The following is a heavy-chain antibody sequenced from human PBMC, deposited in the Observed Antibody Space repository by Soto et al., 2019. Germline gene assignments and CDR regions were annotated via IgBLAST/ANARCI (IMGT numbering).Heavy chain of an antibody. D-gene: IGHD5-12*01. V-gene: IGHV3-23*01. CDR2: ISGSGGST. Sequence: PGGSLRLSCAASGFSFSTYAMSWVRQAPGKGLEWVAGISGSGGSTYYADSVKGRFTISRDNSKITLYLQLNSLRAEDTAVYYCGKSPGIYDLVFSSPPDAFDIWGQGTMVTVSS. CDR3: GKSPGIYDLVFSSPPDAFDI. J-gene: IGHJ3*02. CDR1: GFSFSTYA.